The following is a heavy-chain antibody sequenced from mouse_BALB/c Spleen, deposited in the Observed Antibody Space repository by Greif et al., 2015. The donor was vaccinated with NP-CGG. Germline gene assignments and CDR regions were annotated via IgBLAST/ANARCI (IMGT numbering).Heavy chain of an antibody. D-gene: IGHD1-1*01. CDR2: ISSGGSYT. CDR3: ARQDHYYGSGAMDY. CDR1: GFTFSSYG. V-gene: IGHV5-6*01. J-gene: IGHJ4*01. Sequence: EVKLVESGGDLVKPGGSLKLSCAASGFTFSSYGMSWVRQTPDKRLEWVATISSGGSYTYYPDSVKGRFTISRDNAKNTLYLQMSSLKSEDTAMYYCARQDHYYGSGAMDYWGQGTSVTVSS.